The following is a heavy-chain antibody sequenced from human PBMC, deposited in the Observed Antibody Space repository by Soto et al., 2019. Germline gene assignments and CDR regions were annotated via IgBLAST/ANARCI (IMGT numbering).Heavy chain of an antibody. J-gene: IGHJ5*02. V-gene: IGHV3-43*02. Sequence: GGSLRLSCAASGFTFDDYAMHWVRQAPGKGLEWVSLISGDGGSTYYADSVKGRFTISRDNSKNSLYLQMNSLRTEDTALYYCAKDDGGYCSSTSCYNWFDPWGQGTLVTVSS. D-gene: IGHD2-2*01. CDR2: ISGDGGST. CDR3: AKDDGGYCSSTSCYNWFDP. CDR1: GFTFDDYA.